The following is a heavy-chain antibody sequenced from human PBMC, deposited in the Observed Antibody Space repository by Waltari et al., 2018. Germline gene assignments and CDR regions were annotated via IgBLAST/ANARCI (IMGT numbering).Heavy chain of an antibody. CDR1: GYTFTSYG. J-gene: IGHJ4*02. Sequence: QVQLVQSGVEVKKPGASVKVSCKAPGYTFTSYGITWVRQAPGQGLEWMGWISAYNGNTNYAQKLQDRVTMTTNSATSTAYMELRSLRSDDTAVYYCARNMGPEQLAVVGGWALDYWGQGTLVTVS. D-gene: IGHD6-6*01. V-gene: IGHV1-18*01. CDR3: ARNMGPEQLAVVGGWALDY. CDR2: ISAYNGNT.